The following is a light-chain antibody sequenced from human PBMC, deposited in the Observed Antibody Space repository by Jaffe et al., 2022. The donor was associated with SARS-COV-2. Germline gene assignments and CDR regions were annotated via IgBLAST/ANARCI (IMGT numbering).Light chain of an antibody. CDR3: QQHNDWPLT. CDR2: DAS. J-gene: IGKJ4*01. Sequence: EIVLTQSPVTLSLSPGDRATLSCRASQSVNIYLAWYQQKPGQAPRLLIFDASNRAPGIPPRFSGSGSGTDFTLTIHSLEPDDFAVYYCQQHNDWPLTFGGGTKVDLK. V-gene: IGKV3-11*01. CDR1: QSVNIY.